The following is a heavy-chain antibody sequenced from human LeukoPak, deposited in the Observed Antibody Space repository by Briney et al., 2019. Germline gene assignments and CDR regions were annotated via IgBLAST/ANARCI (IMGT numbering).Heavy chain of an antibody. CDR2: IYPDDSDT. J-gene: IGHJ6*03. Sequence: GGSLKISCKGSGYRFTSYWIGGARPMPGKGLEWMGIIYPDDSDTRYSPSFEGQVIISVDKSISTAYLQWSSLKASDTATYYCARHGHCTNGVCYSNYYYYMDVWGKGTTVTVSS. V-gene: IGHV5-51*01. CDR1: GYRFTSYW. D-gene: IGHD2-8*01. CDR3: ARHGHCTNGVCYSNYYYYMDV.